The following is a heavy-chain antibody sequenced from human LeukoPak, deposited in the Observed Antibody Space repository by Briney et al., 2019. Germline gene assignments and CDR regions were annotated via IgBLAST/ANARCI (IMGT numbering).Heavy chain of an antibody. V-gene: IGHV3-21*01. CDR1: GFTFSSYS. Sequence: PGGSLRLSCAASGFTFSSYSMNWVRQAPGKGLEWVSSISSSSSYIYYADSVKGRFTISRDNAKNSLYLQMNSLRAEDTAVYYCARYYYDSSGYQFWYYYGMDVWGQGTTVTVSS. CDR3: ARYYYDSSGYQFWYYYGMDV. J-gene: IGHJ6*02. D-gene: IGHD3-22*01. CDR2: ISSSSSYI.